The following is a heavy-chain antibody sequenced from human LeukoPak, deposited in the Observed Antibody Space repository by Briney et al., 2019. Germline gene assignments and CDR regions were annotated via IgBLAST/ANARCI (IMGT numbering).Heavy chain of an antibody. J-gene: IGHJ3*02. V-gene: IGHV4-38-2*02. CDR1: GYSISSGYY. CDR2: IYHSGST. D-gene: IGHD3-3*01. CDR3: ARDDNYDFWNGYFGNPFDM. Sequence: KPSETLSLTCTVSGYSISSGYYWGWIRQPPGKGLEWIGSIYHSGSTYYNPSLKSRVTISVDTSKNQFSLKLSSVTAADTAVYYCARDDNYDFWNGYFGNPFDMWGQGTMVIVSS.